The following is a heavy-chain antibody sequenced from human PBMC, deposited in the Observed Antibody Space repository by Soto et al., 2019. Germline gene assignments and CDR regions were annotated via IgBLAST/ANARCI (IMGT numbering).Heavy chain of an antibody. J-gene: IGHJ4*02. V-gene: IGHV3-48*03. CDR1: GFTFTNYE. CDR3: ARDDKQAPDS. CDR2: ISSSGKTI. Sequence: PGGSLRLSCAASGFTFTNYEMNWVRQAPGKGLEWISYISSSGKTISYADSVRGRFTISRDNAKNSLYLQMNSLRAEDTAVYYCARDDKQAPDSWGQGTLVTVSS.